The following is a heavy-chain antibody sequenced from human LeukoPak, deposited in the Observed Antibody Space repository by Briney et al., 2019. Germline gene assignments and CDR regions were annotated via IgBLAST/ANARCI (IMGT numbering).Heavy chain of an antibody. D-gene: IGHD2-2*01. CDR2: IIPIFGTA. Sequence: GASVKVSCKASGGTFSSYAISWVRQAPGQGLEWMGGIIPIFGTANYAQKFQGRVTITADESTSTAYMELSSLRSEDTAVYYCARENCSSTSCCGGYYYYGMDVWVQGTTVTVS. CDR1: GGTFSSYA. CDR3: ARENCSSTSCCGGYYYYGMDV. J-gene: IGHJ6*02. V-gene: IGHV1-69*13.